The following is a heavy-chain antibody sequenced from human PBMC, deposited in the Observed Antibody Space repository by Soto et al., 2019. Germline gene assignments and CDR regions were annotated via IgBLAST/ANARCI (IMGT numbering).Heavy chain of an antibody. J-gene: IGHJ5*02. CDR1: GGSISSGGYS. CDR2: IYHSGST. D-gene: IGHD5-18*01. Sequence: QLQLQESGSGLVKPSQTLSLTCAVSGGSISSGGYSWSWIRQPPGKGLEWIGYIYHSGSTYYNPALKSRVTISVDRSKNQFSLKLSSVTAADTAVYYCARGYSYGYGVLWFDPWGQGTLVTVSS. V-gene: IGHV4-30-2*01. CDR3: ARGYSYGYGVLWFDP.